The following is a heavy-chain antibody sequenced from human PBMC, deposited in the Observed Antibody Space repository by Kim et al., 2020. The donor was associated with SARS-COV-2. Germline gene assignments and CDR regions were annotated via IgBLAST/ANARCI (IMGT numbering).Heavy chain of an antibody. Sequence: GGSLRLSCAVSGIPLSNAWFNWVRQAPGKGLERVGRIKSKSDGGTADLAAPVKGRFAISRDDSKNTLFLLMNSLRADDSAVYYCTTVSMRWGQGTLVTVS. J-gene: IGHJ4*02. CDR2: IKSKSDGGTA. CDR1: GIPLSNAW. V-gene: IGHV3-15*01. CDR3: TTVSMR. D-gene: IGHD2-2*01.